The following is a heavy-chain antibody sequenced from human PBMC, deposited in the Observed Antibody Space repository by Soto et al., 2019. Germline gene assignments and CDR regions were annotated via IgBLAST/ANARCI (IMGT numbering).Heavy chain of an antibody. CDR3: ARGRDEYKLGNV. D-gene: IGHD7-27*01. CDR1: GGSLSEYY. CDR2: IHPSGGT. V-gene: IGHV4-34*01. Sequence: SETLSLTCAVYGGSLSEYYWSWIRQSPGKGLEWIGEIHPSGGTHFNPSLHSRLTISVDTSKNQFSLKLTSVTAADTAVYFCARGRDEYKLGNVWGPGTTVTVSS. J-gene: IGHJ6*02.